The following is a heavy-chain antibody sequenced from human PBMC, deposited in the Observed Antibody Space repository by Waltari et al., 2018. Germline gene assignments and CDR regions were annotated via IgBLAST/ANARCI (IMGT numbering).Heavy chain of an antibody. CDR3: ARGERITISKVDY. V-gene: IGHV3-48*04. D-gene: IGHD3-9*01. CDR1: GFTFSSYS. J-gene: IGHJ4*02. Sequence: GGGLVQPGGSLRLSCAASGFTFSSYSMNWVRQAPGKGLEWVSYISSSSSTIYYADSVKGRFTISRDNAKNSLYLQMNSLRAEDTAVYYCARGERITISKVDYWGQGTLVTVSS. CDR2: ISSSSSTI.